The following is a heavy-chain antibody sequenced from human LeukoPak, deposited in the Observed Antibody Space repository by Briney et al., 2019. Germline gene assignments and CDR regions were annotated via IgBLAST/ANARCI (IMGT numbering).Heavy chain of an antibody. D-gene: IGHD6-6*01. CDR1: GFTFSSYA. J-gene: IGHJ4*02. CDR3: AREFSEQLGGFDY. CDR2: ISYDGSNK. Sequence: PGGSLRLSCAASGFTFSSYAMHWVRQAPGKGLEWVAVISYDGSNKYHADSVKGRFTISRDNSKNTLYLQMNSLRAEDTAVYYCAREFSEQLGGFDYWGQGTLVTVSS. V-gene: IGHV3-30*04.